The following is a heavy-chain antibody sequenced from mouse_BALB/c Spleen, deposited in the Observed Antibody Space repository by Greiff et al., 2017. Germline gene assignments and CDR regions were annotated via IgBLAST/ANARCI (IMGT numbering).Heavy chain of an antibody. CDR2: IRLKSNNYAT. CDR1: GFTFSNYW. CDR3: TRYDYYGSSFDY. V-gene: IGHV6-6*02. J-gene: IGHJ2*01. Sequence: EVKVEESGGGLVQPGGSMKLSCVASGFTFSNYWMNWVRQSPEKGLEWVAEIRLKSNNYATHYAESVKGRFTISRDDSKSSVYLQMNNLRAEDTGIYYCTRYDYYGSSFDYWGQGTTLTVSS. D-gene: IGHD1-1*01.